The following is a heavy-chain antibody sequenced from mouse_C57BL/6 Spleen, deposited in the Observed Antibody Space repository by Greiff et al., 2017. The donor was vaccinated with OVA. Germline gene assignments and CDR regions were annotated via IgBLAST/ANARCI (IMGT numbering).Heavy chain of an antibody. D-gene: IGHD1-1*01. V-gene: IGHV7-1*01. Sequence: EVKVVESGGGLVQSGRSLRLSCATSGFTFSDFYMEWVRQAPGKGLEWIAASRNKANDYTTEYSASVKGRFIVSRDTSQSILYLQMNALRAEDTAIYYCARDAIYGSSYGAMDYWGQGTSVTVSS. CDR1: GFTFSDFY. CDR2: SRNKANDYTT. CDR3: ARDAIYGSSYGAMDY. J-gene: IGHJ4*01.